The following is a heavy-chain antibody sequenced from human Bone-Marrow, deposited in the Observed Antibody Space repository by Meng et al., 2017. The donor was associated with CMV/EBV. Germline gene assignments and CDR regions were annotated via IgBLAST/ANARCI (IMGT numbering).Heavy chain of an antibody. CDR2: IRYDGSNK. CDR3: AKDALEYSSSAVNMDV. Sequence: GESLKISCAASGFTFSSYGMHWVRQAPGKGLEWVAFIRYDGSNKYYADSVKGRFTISRDNSKNTLYLQMNSLRAEDTAVYYCAKDALEYSSSAVNMDVWGQGTTVTVPS. CDR1: GFTFSSYG. J-gene: IGHJ6*02. D-gene: IGHD6-6*01. V-gene: IGHV3-30*02.